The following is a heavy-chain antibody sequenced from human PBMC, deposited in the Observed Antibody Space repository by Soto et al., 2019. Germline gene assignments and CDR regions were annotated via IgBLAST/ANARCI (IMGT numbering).Heavy chain of an antibody. V-gene: IGHV3-23*01. D-gene: IGHD6-13*01. CDR3: AKPAAGTYYYYYYGMDV. J-gene: IGHJ6*02. Sequence: LSLTCAAYGFTFSSYAMSWVRQAPGKGLEWVSAISGSGGSTYYADSVKGRFTISRDNSKNTLYLQMNSLRAEDTAVYYCAKPAAGTYYYYYYGMDVWGQGTTVTVSS. CDR1: GFTFSSYA. CDR2: ISGSGGST.